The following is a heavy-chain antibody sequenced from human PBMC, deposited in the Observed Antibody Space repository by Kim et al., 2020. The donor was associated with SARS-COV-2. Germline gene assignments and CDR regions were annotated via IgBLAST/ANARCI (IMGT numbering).Heavy chain of an antibody. CDR3: AAVVNTAMVGVDAFDV. J-gene: IGHJ3*01. D-gene: IGHD5-18*01. Sequence: SVKVSCKASGFTFTSSAVQWVRQARGQRLEWIGWIVVGSGNTNYAQKFQERVTITRDMSTSTAYMELSSLRSEDTAVYYCAAVVNTAMVGVDAFDVWGQGTMVTVSS. CDR1: GFTFTSSA. V-gene: IGHV1-58*01. CDR2: IVVGSGNT.